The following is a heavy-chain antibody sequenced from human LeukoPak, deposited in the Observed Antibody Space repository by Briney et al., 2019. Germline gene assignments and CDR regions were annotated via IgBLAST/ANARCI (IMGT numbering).Heavy chain of an antibody. CDR2: ISGSGGST. D-gene: IGHD3-3*01. CDR1: GFTFSSYA. J-gene: IGHJ4*02. Sequence: PGGSLRLSCAASGFTFSSYAMSWVRRAPGKGLEWVSAISGSGGSTYYADSVKGRFTISRDNSKNTLYLQMNSLRAEDTAVYYCAKDIGDYDFWSGVVDYWGQGTLVTVSS. V-gene: IGHV3-23*01. CDR3: AKDIGDYDFWSGVVDY.